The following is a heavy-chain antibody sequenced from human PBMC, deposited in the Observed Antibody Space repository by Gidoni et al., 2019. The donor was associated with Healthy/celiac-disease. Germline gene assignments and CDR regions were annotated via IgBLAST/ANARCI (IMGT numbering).Heavy chain of an antibody. CDR3: ARIPMYYYDSSGYYPDAFDI. CDR1: GFSLSNARMG. V-gene: IGHV2-26*01. J-gene: IGHJ3*02. Sequence: QVTLKASGPVLVKPTETLTLTCTVSGFSLSNARMGVSWIRQPPGKALEWLAHIFSNDEKSYSTSLKSRLTISKDTSKSQVVLTMTNMDPVDTATYYCARIPMYYYDSSGYYPDAFDIWGQGTMVTVSS. D-gene: IGHD3-22*01. CDR2: IFSNDEK.